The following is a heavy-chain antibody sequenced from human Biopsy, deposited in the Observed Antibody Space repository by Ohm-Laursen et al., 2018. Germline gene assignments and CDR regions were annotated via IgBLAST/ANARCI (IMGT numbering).Heavy chain of an antibody. Sequence: SETLSLTCTVSGDSISSDYYWTWIRQVPGEGLEWIGYIYYTGSTNYNPSVKSRVTISVDTSKNQFSLKLNSVTAADTAVYFCARDSRGGHLNTTLITGKNLDSWGQGILVTVSS. CDR2: IYYTGST. D-gene: IGHD3-16*01. V-gene: IGHV4-61*01. J-gene: IGHJ4*02. CDR1: GDSISSDYY. CDR3: ARDSRGGHLNTTLITGKNLDS.